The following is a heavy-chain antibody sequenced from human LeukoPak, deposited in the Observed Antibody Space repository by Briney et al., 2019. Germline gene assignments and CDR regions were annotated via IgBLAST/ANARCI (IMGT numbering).Heavy chain of an antibody. J-gene: IGHJ4*02. V-gene: IGHV4-59*08. CDR2: VHHTGSR. D-gene: IGHD3-22*01. CDR1: GASISSYY. Sequence: SETLSLTCTVSGASISSYYWSWIRQSPGKGLEWIGYVHHTGSRSYDPSLKSRVTISLDRDKSQFSLKLSSVTAADTAVYYCARWGMIVFDYWGQGTLVTVSS. CDR3: ARWGMIVFDY.